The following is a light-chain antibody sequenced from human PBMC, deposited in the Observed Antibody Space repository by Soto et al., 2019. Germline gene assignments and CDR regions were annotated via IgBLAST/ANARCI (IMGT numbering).Light chain of an antibody. CDR2: KAT. V-gene: IGKV1-5*03. CDR1: QSISGW. J-gene: IGKJ1*01. Sequence: DIQMTQSPSTLSASVGDRVTITCRASQSISGWLAWYQQKPGKAPKLLIHKATSLISGVPSRFSGSGSGTEYSLTISSLQPDDFATYYCQQYISYRAFGQGTKVEIK. CDR3: QQYISYRA.